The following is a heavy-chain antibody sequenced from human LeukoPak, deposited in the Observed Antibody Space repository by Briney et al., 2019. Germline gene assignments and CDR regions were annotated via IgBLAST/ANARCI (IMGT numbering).Heavy chain of an antibody. CDR2: IIPIFGTA. D-gene: IGHD3-22*01. V-gene: IGHV1-69*13. J-gene: IGHJ3*02. CDR3: AMYYYDSSGYYYFAFDI. CDR1: GGTFSSYA. Sequence: SVKVSCKASGGTFSSYAISWVRQAPGQGLEWMGGIIPIFGTANYAQKFQGRVTITADESTSTAYMELSGLRSEDTAVYYCAMYYYDSSGYYYFAFDIWGQGTMVTVSS.